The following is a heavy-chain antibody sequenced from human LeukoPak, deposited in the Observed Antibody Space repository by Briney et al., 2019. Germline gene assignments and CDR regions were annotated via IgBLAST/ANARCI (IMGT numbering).Heavy chain of an antibody. CDR2: ISGSGGST. V-gene: IGHV3-23*01. CDR3: ARTYGSGSYGAEYFQH. CDR1: GFTFSSYA. J-gene: IGHJ1*01. Sequence: GGSLRLSCAASGFTFSSYAMSWVRQAPGKGLEWVSAISGSGGSTYYADSVKGRFTISRDNSKNTLYLQMNSLRAEDTAVYYCARTYGSGSYGAEYFQHRGQGTLVTVSS. D-gene: IGHD3-10*01.